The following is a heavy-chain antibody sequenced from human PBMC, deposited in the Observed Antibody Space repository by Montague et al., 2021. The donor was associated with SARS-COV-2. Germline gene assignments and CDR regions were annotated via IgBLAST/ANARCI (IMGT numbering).Heavy chain of an antibody. V-gene: IGHV6-1*01. CDR3: ARDDPYCTNGVCYTGNWFDP. J-gene: IGHJ5*02. CDR2: SYYRSKWYN. CDR1: GDSVSSNSAA. Sequence: CAISGDSVSSNSAAWNWIRQSPSIGLDWLGRSYYRSKWYNDYAVSVKSRITINPDTSKNQFSLQLNSVTPEDTAVYYCARDDPYCTNGVCYTGNWFDPWGQGTLVTVSS. D-gene: IGHD2-8*01.